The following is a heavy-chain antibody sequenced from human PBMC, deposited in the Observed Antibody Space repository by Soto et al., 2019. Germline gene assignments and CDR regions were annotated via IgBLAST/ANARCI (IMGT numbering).Heavy chain of an antibody. CDR3: AREPGRIAVAGFDY. D-gene: IGHD6-19*01. Sequence: QVQLVESGGGVVQPGRSLRLSCVASGFMFDSYGMHWVRQAPGKGLEWVAIIVYDGSEKYHADSVKGRFTISRDNSKNTLYLQMNSLRAEDTALYYCAREPGRIAVAGFDYWGQGTLVTVSS. V-gene: IGHV3-33*01. CDR2: IVYDGSEK. CDR1: GFMFDSYG. J-gene: IGHJ4*02.